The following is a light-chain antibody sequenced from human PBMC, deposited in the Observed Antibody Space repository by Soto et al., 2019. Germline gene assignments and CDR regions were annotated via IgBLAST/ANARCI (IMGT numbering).Light chain of an antibody. CDR3: QQYGTSEII. CDR1: QSLTNSF. CDR2: DTS. V-gene: IGKV3-20*01. Sequence: EFVWTQSPGTLSLSPCERATLSCRASQSLTNSFIAWYQQRPGQAPRLLIYDTSSRASGIPDRFSGRWSGTDFTLTISRLETEDFAVFYCQQYGTSEIIFGQGTRLEIK. J-gene: IGKJ5*01.